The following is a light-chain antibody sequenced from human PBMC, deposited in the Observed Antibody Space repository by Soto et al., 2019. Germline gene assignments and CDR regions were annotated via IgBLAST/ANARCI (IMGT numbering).Light chain of an antibody. CDR3: CSYAGSYTLFL. CDR1: SSDVGGYNY. V-gene: IGLV2-14*01. CDR2: EVS. Sequence: QSVLTQPASVSGSPGQSITISCTGTSSDVGGYNYVSWYQQHPGKAPKLMIYEVSNRPSGVSNRFSGSKSGNTASLTISGLQAEDEGHYYCCSYAGSYTLFLFGEGTKLTVL. J-gene: IGLJ2*01.